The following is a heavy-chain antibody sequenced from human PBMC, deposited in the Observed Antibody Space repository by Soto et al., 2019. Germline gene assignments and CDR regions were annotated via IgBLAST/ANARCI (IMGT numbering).Heavy chain of an antibody. D-gene: IGHD6-19*01. J-gene: IGHJ4*02. CDR1: GFTFSSYA. Sequence: GGSLSLSCAASGFTFSSYAMHWVRQAPGKGLEWVAVISYDGSNKYYADSVKGRFTISRDNSKNTLYLQMNSLRAEDTAVYYCARDVSGSGWYLDYWGQGTIVTVSS. CDR3: ARDVSGSGWYLDY. CDR2: ISYDGSNK. V-gene: IGHV3-30-3*01.